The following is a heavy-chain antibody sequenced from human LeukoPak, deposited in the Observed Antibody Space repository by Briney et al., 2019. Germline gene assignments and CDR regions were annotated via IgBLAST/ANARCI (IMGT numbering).Heavy chain of an antibody. CDR3: AKMRRGWGLFDS. V-gene: IGHV3-23*01. CDR2: ISASGGAI. CDR1: GYTFSMYA. D-gene: IGHD6-19*01. Sequence: GGSLRLSCAASGYTFSMYAMSWVRQAPVKGLQWVSHISASGGAIYYADSVRGRFTVSRDNSMSAVYMQMNNLRPDDSAIYYCAKMRRGWGLFDSWGQGILVTVSS. J-gene: IGHJ4*02.